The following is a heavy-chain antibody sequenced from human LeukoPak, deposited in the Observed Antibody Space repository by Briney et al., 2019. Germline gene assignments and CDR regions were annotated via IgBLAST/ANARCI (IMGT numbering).Heavy chain of an antibody. CDR3: AAVPAAMGGWFDP. D-gene: IGHD2-2*01. CDR2: IYYSGST. J-gene: IGHJ5*02. V-gene: IGHV4-61*10. Sequence: PSQTLSLTCTVSGGSISSGSYYWSWIRQPAGKGLEWIGYIYYSGSTNYNPSLKSRVTISVDTSKNQFSLKLSSVTAADTAVYYCAAVPAAMGGWFDPWGQGTLVTVSS. CDR1: GGSISSGSYY.